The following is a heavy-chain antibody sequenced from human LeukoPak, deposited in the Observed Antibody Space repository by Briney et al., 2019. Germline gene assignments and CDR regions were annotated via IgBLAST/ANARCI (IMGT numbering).Heavy chain of an antibody. CDR1: GFSFTSYA. CDR3: AKSREVTLVVVDY. J-gene: IGHJ4*02. Sequence: GGSLRLSCAASGFSFTSYAMTWVHQAPGKGLEWVSAISGGGGDTHYADSVKGRFTISRDNFKNTLYLQMNSLRAEDTAVYYCAKSREVTLVVVDYWGQGTLVTVSS. D-gene: IGHD2-15*01. CDR2: ISGGGGDT. V-gene: IGHV3-23*01.